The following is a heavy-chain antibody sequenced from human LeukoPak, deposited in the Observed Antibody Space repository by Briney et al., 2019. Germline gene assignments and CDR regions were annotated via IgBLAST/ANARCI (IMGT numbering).Heavy chain of an antibody. V-gene: IGHV3-21*04. CDR3: AKHPLWFGELSVGYYFDY. J-gene: IGHJ4*02. CDR2: ISSSSSYI. D-gene: IGHD3-10*01. Sequence: GGSLRLSCAASGFTFSSYSMTWVRQAPGKGLEWVSSISSSSSYIYYADSVKGRFTISRDNSKNTLYLQMNSLRAEDTAVYYCAKHPLWFGELSVGYYFDYWGQGTLVTVSS. CDR1: GFTFSSYS.